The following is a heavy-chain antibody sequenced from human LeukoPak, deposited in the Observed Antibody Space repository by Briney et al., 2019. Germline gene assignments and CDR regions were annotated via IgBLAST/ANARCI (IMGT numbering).Heavy chain of an antibody. CDR2: INHSGST. CDR1: GGSFSGYY. Sequence: SETLSLTCAVYGGSFSGYYWSWIRQPPGKGLEWIGEINHSGSTNYNPSLKSRVTISVDTSKNQFSLKLSSVTAADTAVYYCAVDDGNRSEGGSHFDYWGQGTLVTVSS. CDR3: AVDDGNRSEGGSHFDY. J-gene: IGHJ4*02. V-gene: IGHV4-34*01. D-gene: IGHD1-1*01.